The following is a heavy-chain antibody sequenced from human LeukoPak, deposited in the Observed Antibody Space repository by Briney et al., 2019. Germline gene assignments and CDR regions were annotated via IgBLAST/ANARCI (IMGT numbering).Heavy chain of an antibody. Sequence: SETLSLTCTVSGGSISSSSYYWSWIRQPPGKGLEWIGYIYYSGSTNYNPSLKSRVTISVDTSKNQFSLKLSSVTAADTAVYYCARSSGYYGWFDPWGQGTLVTVSS. D-gene: IGHD3-22*01. CDR3: ARSSGYYGWFDP. CDR2: IYYSGST. CDR1: GGSISSSSYY. V-gene: IGHV4-61*01. J-gene: IGHJ5*02.